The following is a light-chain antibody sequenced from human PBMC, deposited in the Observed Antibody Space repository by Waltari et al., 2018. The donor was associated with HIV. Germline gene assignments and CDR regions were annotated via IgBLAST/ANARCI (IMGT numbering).Light chain of an antibody. Sequence: QSALTQPAPVSGSPGQSITISCTGTSSHVGYFNYVTWYQQHPGKAPKVIIYDVNNGPSGVSNHFSGSKSGYTASLTISGLRAEDEADYYCKSFSTSNTYVFGSGTRVTVL. J-gene: IGLJ1*01. CDR3: KSFSTSNTYV. CDR2: DVN. CDR1: SSHVGYFNY. V-gene: IGLV2-14*01.